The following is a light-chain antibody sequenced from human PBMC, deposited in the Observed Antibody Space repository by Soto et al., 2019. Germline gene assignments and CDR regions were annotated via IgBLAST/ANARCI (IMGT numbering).Light chain of an antibody. V-gene: IGLV1-51*01. J-gene: IGLJ2*01. CDR2: DNS. CDR1: SSNIGNNF. CDR3: ATWDSSLSVVV. Sequence: QSVLTQPPSVSAAPGQKVTIACSGSSSNIGNNFVSWYQQLPGTAPKLLMYDNSQRPSGIPDRFSGSKSGTSATLGITGLQTGDEADYYCATWDSSLSVVVFGGGTKLTVL.